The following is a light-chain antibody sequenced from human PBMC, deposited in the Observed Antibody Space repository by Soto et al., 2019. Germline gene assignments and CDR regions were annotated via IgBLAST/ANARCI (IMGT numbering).Light chain of an antibody. J-gene: IGLJ2*01. V-gene: IGLV4-69*01. CDR2: VNSDGSH. CDR1: SGHSNYA. CDR3: QTWDNGIVL. Sequence: QLVLTQSPSASASLGASVKLTCTLSSGHSNYAIAWHQQLPEKGPRYLMKVNSDGSHSKGDGIPDRFSGSSSGAERYLTISSLQSEDEADYYCQTWDNGIVLFGGGTKLTVL.